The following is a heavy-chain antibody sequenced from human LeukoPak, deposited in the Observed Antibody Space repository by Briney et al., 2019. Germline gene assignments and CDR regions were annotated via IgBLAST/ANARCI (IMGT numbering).Heavy chain of an antibody. V-gene: IGHV4-59*01. D-gene: IGHD1-1*01. CDR2: SHYSGDT. CDR3: ATWKLGQQSFDY. Sequence: SETLSLTCTVSGGSITNYYWSWIRQPPGKGLEWIGYSHYSGDTNYNPSLKSRVTISLDLSKNHFSLNLWSVTAADTAVYYCATWKLGQQSFDYWGQGTLVTVSS. CDR1: GGSITNYY. J-gene: IGHJ4*02.